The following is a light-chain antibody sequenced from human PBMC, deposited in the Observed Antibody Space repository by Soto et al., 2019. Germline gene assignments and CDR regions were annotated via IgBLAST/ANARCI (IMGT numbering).Light chain of an antibody. V-gene: IGKV3-15*01. Sequence: EIVMTQSPATLSVSPGETATLSCRGSPSVGSNLAWYQQKPGQAPRLLIYDASTRATGIPARFSGSGSETEFTLIISGLQSGDFAVYYCQRYNKWPPYTFGPGTKLEIK. J-gene: IGKJ2*01. CDR1: PSVGSN. CDR2: DAS. CDR3: QRYNKWPPYT.